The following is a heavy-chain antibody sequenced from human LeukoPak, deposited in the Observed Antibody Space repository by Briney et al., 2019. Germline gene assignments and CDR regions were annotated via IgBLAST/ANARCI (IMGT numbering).Heavy chain of an antibody. J-gene: IGHJ3*02. CDR3: ARLSTAAGVYAFDI. V-gene: IGHV3-7*01. CDR2: IKQDGSEK. Sequence: GGSLRLSCAASGFTFSSYWMSWVRQAPGKGLEWVANIKQDGSEKYYVDSVKGRFTISRDNAKNSLYLQMNSLRAEDTAVYYCARLSTAAGVYAFDIWGQGTMVTVSS. CDR1: GFTFSSYW. D-gene: IGHD6-25*01.